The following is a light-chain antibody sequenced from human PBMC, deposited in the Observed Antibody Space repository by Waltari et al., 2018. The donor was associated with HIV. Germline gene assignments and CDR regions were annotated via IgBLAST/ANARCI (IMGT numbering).Light chain of an antibody. V-gene: IGLV3-25*03. J-gene: IGLJ2*01. CDR1: ALPTHY. Sequence: SSELTPPPSVSVSPGPTVRIPCSGDALPTHYPSWYQQTPGQPPVLVMYKDTQRSSGTPERFSGSSSGTTVTLTITAVRAEDEAYYYCQSGDNKLTSVFFGGGTRLTVL. CDR3: QSGDNKLTSVF. CDR2: KDT.